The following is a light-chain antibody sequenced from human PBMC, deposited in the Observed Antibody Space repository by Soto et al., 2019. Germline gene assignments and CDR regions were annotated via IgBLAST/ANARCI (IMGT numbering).Light chain of an antibody. V-gene: IGLV4-69*01. CDR2: VNSDGSH. CDR1: SGHNTYA. J-gene: IGLJ2*01. Sequence: QLVLTQSPSASASLGASVKLTCTLISGHNTYAIAWHQQQPEKGPRYLMKVNSDGSHIKGDGTPDRFSGSSSGAERYLTISSLQSEDEADYYCQTWGTGVVFGGGTKLTVL. CDR3: QTWGTGVV.